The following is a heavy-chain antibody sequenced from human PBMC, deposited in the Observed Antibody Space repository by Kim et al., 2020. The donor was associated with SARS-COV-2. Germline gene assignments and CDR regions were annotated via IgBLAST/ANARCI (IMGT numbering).Heavy chain of an antibody. CDR3: ARDGAFTFGGIIDNSDPDP. CDR1: GYIFTNFG. D-gene: IGHD3-16*01. V-gene: IGHV1-18*01. CDR2: ISAYNGNT. J-gene: IGHJ5*02. Sequence: ASVKVSCKASGYIFTNFGISWVRQAPGQGLEWVGWISAYNGNTKYAQKLQGRVTMTTDTSTSTAYMELRSLRSDDTAVYYCARDGAFTFGGIIDNSDPDPWGQGTLVTVSS.